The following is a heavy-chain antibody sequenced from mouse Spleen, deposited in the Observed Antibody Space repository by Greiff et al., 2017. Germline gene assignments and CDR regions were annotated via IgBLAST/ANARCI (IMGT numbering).Heavy chain of an antibody. CDR3: ARGQGFITTVVAPMDY. D-gene: IGHD1-1*01. CDR2: ISSGGST. V-gene: IGHV5-6-5*01. CDR1: GFTFSSYA. J-gene: IGHJ4*01. Sequence: EVKLMESGGGLVKPGGSLKLSCAASGFTFSSYAMSWVRQTPEKRLEWVASISSGGSTYYPDSVKGRFTISRDNARNILYLQMSSLRSEDTAMYYCARGQGFITTVVAPMDYWGQGTSVTVSS.